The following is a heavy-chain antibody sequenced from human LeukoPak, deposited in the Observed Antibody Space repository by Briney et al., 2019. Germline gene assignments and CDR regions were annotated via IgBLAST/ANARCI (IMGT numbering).Heavy chain of an antibody. D-gene: IGHD3-10*01. V-gene: IGHV3-21*01. J-gene: IGHJ4*02. CDR1: GFSFSDHY. CDR3: ARGATYYGSGSYCFDY. CDR2: ISSSSSYI. Sequence: PGGSLRLSCAASGFSFSDHYMDWVRQAPGKGLEWVSSISSSSSYIYYADSVKGRFTISRDNAKNSLYLQMNSLRAEDTAVYYCARGATYYGSGSYCFDYWGQGTLVTVSS.